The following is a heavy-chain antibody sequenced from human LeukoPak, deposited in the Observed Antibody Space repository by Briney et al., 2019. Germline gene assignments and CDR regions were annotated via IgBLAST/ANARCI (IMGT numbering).Heavy chain of an antibody. Sequence: GGSLRLSCTPSGFTFRNYGMHWVRQAPGKGLEWVAVVSHDGGTKYYADSVKGRFTISRDNSKNTLYLQMNSLRAEDTAVYYCARDSRAQYYYDIWGQGTLVTVSS. D-gene: IGHD3-22*01. J-gene: IGHJ4*02. CDR3: ARDSRAQYYYDI. CDR1: GFTFRNYG. CDR2: VSHDGGTK. V-gene: IGHV3-30*03.